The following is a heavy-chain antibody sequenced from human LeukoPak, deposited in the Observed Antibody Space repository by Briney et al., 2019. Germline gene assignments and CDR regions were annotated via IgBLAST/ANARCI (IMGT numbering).Heavy chain of an antibody. V-gene: IGHV4-39*07. J-gene: IGHJ4*02. D-gene: IGHD4-17*01. CDR1: GGSIGSSSYY. CDR3: ARGGGFYGTGTTHFDY. Sequence: SETLSLTCTVSGGSIGSSSYYWGWIRQPPGKGLEWIGYIFHNGNTHYNPSLMSRVTLSIDKSKNQFSLKLSSVTAADTALYFCARGGGFYGTGTTHFDYWGQGTLVIVSS. CDR2: IFHNGNT.